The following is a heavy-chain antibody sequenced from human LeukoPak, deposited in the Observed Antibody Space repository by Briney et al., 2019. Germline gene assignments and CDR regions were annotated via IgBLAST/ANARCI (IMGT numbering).Heavy chain of an antibody. J-gene: IGHJ4*02. D-gene: IGHD6-13*01. CDR3: ARVKGWQQLVDY. CDR1: GFTFSSYA. Sequence: GGSLRLSCAASGFTFSSYAMHWVRQAPGKGLEWVAVISYDGSNKYYADSVKGRFTISRDNSKNTLYLQMNSLRAEDTAVYYCARVKGWQQLVDYWGQGTLVTVSS. V-gene: IGHV3-30*14. CDR2: ISYDGSNK.